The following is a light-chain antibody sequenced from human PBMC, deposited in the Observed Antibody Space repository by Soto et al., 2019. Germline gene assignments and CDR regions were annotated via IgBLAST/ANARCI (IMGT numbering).Light chain of an antibody. V-gene: IGKV1-5*01. J-gene: IGKJ1*01. CDR1: QSIGRW. Sequence: DIQMTQSPSTPSASVGDRVTITCRASQSIGRWLAWYQQKPGKAPKVLIYHASTLKSGVPSRFSSSGSGTDFTLTISSLQPDDFAIYYCQQYNSYWTFGPGTKVDIK. CDR3: QQYNSYWT. CDR2: HAS.